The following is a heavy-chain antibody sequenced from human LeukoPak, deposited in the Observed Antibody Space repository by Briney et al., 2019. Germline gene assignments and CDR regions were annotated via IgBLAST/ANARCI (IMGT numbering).Heavy chain of an antibody. CDR2: ISGSGAKT. V-gene: IGHV3-23*01. D-gene: IGHD6-13*01. Sequence: GGSLRLSCAASGFTFSTYAMNWVRQAPGKGLEWVSAISGSGAKTYYADFVKGRFTISRDNSKNTLYLQMNSLRAEDTAVYYCAKDESSSQYYFDYWGQGTLVTVPS. J-gene: IGHJ4*02. CDR1: GFTFSTYA. CDR3: AKDESSSQYYFDY.